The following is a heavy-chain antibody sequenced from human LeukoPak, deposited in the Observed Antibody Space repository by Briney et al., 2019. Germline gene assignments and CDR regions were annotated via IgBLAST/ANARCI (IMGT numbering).Heavy chain of an antibody. CDR2: VYYNGLT. V-gene: IGHV4-59*08. CDR1: GGSINNYY. D-gene: IGHD2-15*01. Sequence: SETLSLTCTVSGGSINNYYWSWIRQPPGGGLEWIGYVYYNGLTRYNPSLNSRVTISVDTSKNQFSLKVNSVTAADTAINYCARYCNDGTCFSKALDYWGQGTLATVSS. J-gene: IGHJ4*02. CDR3: ARYCNDGTCFSKALDY.